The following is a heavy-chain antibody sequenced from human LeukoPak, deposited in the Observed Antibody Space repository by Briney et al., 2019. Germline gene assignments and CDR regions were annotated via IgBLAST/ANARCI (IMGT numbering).Heavy chain of an antibody. J-gene: IGHJ4*02. CDR3: ASRQKHDYGDLFDY. Sequence: PSGTLSLTCAVSGGSISSSNWWSWVRQPPGKGLEWIGEIYHSGSTNYNPSLKSRVTISVDKSKNQFSLKLSSVTATDTAVYYCASRQKHDYGDLFDYWGQGTLVTVSS. CDR2: IYHSGST. V-gene: IGHV4-4*02. CDR1: GGSISSSNW. D-gene: IGHD4-17*01.